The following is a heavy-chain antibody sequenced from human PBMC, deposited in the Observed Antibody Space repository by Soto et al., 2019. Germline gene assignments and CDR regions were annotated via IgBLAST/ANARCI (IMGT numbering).Heavy chain of an antibody. J-gene: IGHJ4*02. CDR3: SRGLYSGNPY. CDR2: IYGGGDT. V-gene: IGHV3-53*01. CDR1: GFTVSSNY. D-gene: IGHD1-26*01. Sequence: GGSLRLSCAVSGFTVSSNYMTWVRQAPGKGLEWVSVIYGGGDTYYADSVKGRFTISRDTSRNTLYLQMNSLRGDDTAVYYCSRGLYSGNPYWGQGTLVTVSS.